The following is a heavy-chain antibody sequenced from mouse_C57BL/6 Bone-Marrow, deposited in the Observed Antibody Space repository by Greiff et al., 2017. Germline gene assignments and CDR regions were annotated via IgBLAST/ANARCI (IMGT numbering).Heavy chain of an antibody. J-gene: IGHJ4*01. D-gene: IGHD1-1*01. CDR2: ISSGGDYI. CDR1: GFTFSSYA. V-gene: IGHV5-9-1*02. Sequence: EVQLVESGEGLVKPGGSLKLSCAASGFTFSSYAMSWVRQTPEKRLEWVAYISSGGDYIYYADTVKGRFTISRDNARNTLYLQMSSLKSEDTAMYYCTRVIYYYGSSYFFYAMDYWGQGTSVTVSS. CDR3: TRVIYYYGSSYFFYAMDY.